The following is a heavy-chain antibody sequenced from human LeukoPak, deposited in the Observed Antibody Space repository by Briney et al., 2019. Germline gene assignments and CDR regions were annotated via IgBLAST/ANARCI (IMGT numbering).Heavy chain of an antibody. V-gene: IGHV1-18*01. CDR1: GYTFTRHG. CDR3: ARDPSNTSGNYPYFDY. CDR2: ISAYNGDT. J-gene: IGHJ4*02. Sequence: ASVKVSCKASGYTFTRHGISWVRQTPGQGLEWMGWISAYNGDTKYAQNFQGRVTITTDTSTTTANMELRSLRFDDTAVYYCARDPSNTSGNYPYFDYWGQGTLVTVSS. D-gene: IGHD3-22*01.